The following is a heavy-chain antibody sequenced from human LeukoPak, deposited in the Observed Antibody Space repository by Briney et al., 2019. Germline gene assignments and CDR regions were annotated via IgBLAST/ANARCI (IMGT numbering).Heavy chain of an antibody. J-gene: IGHJ5*02. CDR1: GGTFSSYA. V-gene: IGHV1-69*04. CDR3: ARESCSSTSCYLGWFDP. D-gene: IGHD2-2*01. Sequence: ASVKVSFKASGGTFSSYAISWVRQAPGQGLEWMGRIIPIFGIANYAQKFQGRVTITADKSTSTAYMELSSLRSEDTAVYYCARESCSSTSCYLGWFDPWGQGTLVTVSS. CDR2: IIPIFGIA.